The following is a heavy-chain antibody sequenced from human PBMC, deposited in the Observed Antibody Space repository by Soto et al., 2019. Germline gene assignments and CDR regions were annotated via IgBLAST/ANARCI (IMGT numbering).Heavy chain of an antibody. CDR3: ARARGYDFWSGYSHFDY. CDR2: IYYSGST. D-gene: IGHD3-3*01. Sequence: QVQLQELGPGLVKPSQTLSLTCTVSGGSISSGGYYWSWIRQHPGKGLEWIGYIYYSGSTYYNPSIKGRVTISVDTSKNQFSLKLSSVTAADTAVYYCARARGYDFWSGYSHFDYWGQGTLVTVSS. CDR1: GGSISSGGYY. J-gene: IGHJ4*02. V-gene: IGHV4-31*03.